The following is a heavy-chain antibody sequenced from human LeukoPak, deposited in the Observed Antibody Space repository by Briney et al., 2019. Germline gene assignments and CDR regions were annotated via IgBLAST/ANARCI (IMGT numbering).Heavy chain of an antibody. CDR3: ARRGYCTSITCYYLD. V-gene: IGHV5-51*01. CDR2: IYPGDSDT. D-gene: IGHD2-2*01. J-gene: IGHJ4*02. Sequence: GESLKISCKGSGYSFTSYLISWVRQMPVKGLEWVGIIYPGDSDTRYSPSFQGQVTISADKSISTAYLQWSGLKASDTAMYYCARRGYCTSITCYYLDWGPGTLVTVSS. CDR1: GYSFTSYL.